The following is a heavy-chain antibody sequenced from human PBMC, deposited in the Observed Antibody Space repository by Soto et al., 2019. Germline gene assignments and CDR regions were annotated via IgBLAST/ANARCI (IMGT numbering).Heavy chain of an antibody. CDR3: ARVGSIAARDYYYYYMDV. J-gene: IGHJ6*03. D-gene: IGHD6-6*01. V-gene: IGHV1-3*01. CDR1: GYTFTSYA. CDR2: INAGNGNT. Sequence: ASVKVSCKASGYTFTSYAMHWVRQAPGQRLEWMGWINAGNGNTKYSQKIQGRVTITRDTSASTAYMELSSLRSEDTAVYYCARVGSIAARDYYYYYMDVWGKGTTVTVSS.